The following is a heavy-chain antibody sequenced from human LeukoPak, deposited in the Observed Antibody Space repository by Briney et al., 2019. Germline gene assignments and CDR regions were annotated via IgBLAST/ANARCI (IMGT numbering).Heavy chain of an antibody. CDR2: ISGSGGST. CDR1: GFTFSSYA. D-gene: IGHD6-13*01. V-gene: IGHV3-23*01. CDR3: AKEPYSSSWYLLYYFDY. Sequence: GSLRLSCAASGFTFSSYAMSWVRQAPGKGLEWVSAISGSGGSTYYADSVKGRFTISRDNSKNTLYLQMNSLRAEDTAVYYCAKEPYSSSWYLLYYFDYWGQGTLVTVSS. J-gene: IGHJ4*02.